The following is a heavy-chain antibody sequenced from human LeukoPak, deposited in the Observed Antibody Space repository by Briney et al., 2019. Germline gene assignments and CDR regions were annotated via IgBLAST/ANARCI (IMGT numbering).Heavy chain of an antibody. CDR1: GYTFTGYY. CDR2: INPNSGGT. Sequence: ASVKVSCKASGYTFTGYYMHWVRQAPGQGLEWMGWINPNSGGTNYAQKFQSRVTMTRDTSISTAYMELSRLRSDDTAVYYCARNRIDLVWFDPWGQGTLVTVSS. D-gene: IGHD2-15*01. V-gene: IGHV1-2*02. CDR3: ARNRIDLVWFDP. J-gene: IGHJ5*02.